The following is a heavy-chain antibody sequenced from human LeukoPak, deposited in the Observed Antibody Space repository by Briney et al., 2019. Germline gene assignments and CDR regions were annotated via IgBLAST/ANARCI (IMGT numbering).Heavy chain of an antibody. D-gene: IGHD2-15*01. CDR1: GYSISSGYY. CDR2: IYHSGST. CDR3: GSRRSVATDY. J-gene: IGHJ4*02. V-gene: IGHV4-38-2*01. Sequence: SETQSLTCAVSGYSISSGYYWGWIRQPPGKGLEGIGRIYHSGSTYYNPSLKSLVTIPVHTSKNQFSLKLSSVTAADTDVYYCGSRRSVATDYWGQGTLVTVSS.